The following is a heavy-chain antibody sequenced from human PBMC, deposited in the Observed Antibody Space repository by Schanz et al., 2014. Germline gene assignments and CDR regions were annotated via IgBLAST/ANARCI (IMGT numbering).Heavy chain of an antibody. D-gene: IGHD3-3*01. J-gene: IGHJ5*02. V-gene: IGHV4-59*08. CDR2: IHQSGGT. Sequence: QVQLQESGPGLVKPSETLSLTCSVSGGDIGNYYWSWIRQPPGKGLEWIGYIHQSGGTNYNPSLKSRVPILVDPPKTQFPLRLPSRTAADTAVYYCAKFLYDDPSWGQGTLVTVSS. CDR1: GGDIGNYY. CDR3: AKFLYDDPS.